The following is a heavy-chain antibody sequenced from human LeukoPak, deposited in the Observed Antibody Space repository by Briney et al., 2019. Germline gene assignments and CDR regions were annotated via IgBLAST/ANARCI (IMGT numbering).Heavy chain of an antibody. V-gene: IGHV1-69*02. CDR1: GGTFSSYT. CDR2: IIPILGIA. J-gene: IGHJ4*02. D-gene: IGHD6-13*01. Sequence: SVKVSCKASGGTFSSYTISWVRQAPGQGLEWMGRIIPILGIANYAQKFQGRVTITADKSTSTAYMELSSLRSEDTAVYYCARGEDEEQQLSPFDYWGQGTLVTVSS. CDR3: ARGEDEEQQLSPFDY.